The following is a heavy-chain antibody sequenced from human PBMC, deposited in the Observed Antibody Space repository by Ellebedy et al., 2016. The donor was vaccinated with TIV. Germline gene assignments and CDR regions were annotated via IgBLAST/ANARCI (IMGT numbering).Heavy chain of an antibody. J-gene: IGHJ4*02. CDR2: IWYAGSQI. CDR1: GFTFSDYG. Sequence: GESLKISCAASGFTFSDYGMHWVRQAPGKGLEWVAVIWYAGSQIYYADSVKGRFTISRDNSKNTLYLQINSLRSEDTAVYYCEKDSPYDSWSGYTTYYFDYWGQGTLVTVSS. V-gene: IGHV3-33*06. D-gene: IGHD3-3*01. CDR3: EKDSPYDSWSGYTTYYFDY.